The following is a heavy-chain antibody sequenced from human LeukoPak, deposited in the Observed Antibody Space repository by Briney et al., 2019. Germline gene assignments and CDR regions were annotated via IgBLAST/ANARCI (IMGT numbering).Heavy chain of an antibody. CDR1: GGSINGHY. CDR2: IHYSGRA. Sequence: PSETLSLTCTVSGGSINGHYWTWIRQPPGKGLEWIGQIHYSGRADYNPSLKRRVTISVDTSKTQISLTLNSVTAADTAVYYCAIFGVDYDMDVWGQGTTVAVSS. CDR3: AIFGVDYDMDV. D-gene: IGHD3-16*01. J-gene: IGHJ6*02. V-gene: IGHV4-59*11.